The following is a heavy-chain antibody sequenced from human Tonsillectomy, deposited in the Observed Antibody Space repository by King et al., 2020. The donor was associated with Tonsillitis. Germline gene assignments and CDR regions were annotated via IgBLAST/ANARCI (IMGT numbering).Heavy chain of an antibody. J-gene: IGHJ4*02. Sequence: VQLQQWGGGLLKPSETLSLTCAVYGGSFSGYYWSWIRQPPGKGLEWIGEINHSGSTNYNPSLKSRVTISVDTSKNQFSLKLISVTAADTAVYYCAREPGNYFDSWGQGTLVTVSS. V-gene: IGHV4-34*01. CDR3: AREPGNYFDS. CDR1: GGSFSGYY. CDR2: INHSGST.